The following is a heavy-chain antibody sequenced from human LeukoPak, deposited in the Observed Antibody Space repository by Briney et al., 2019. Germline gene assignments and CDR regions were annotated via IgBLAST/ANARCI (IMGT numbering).Heavy chain of an antibody. V-gene: IGHV4-39*01. Sequence: PSETLSLTCTVSGGSISSSSYYWGWIRQPPGKGLEWIGSIYYSGSTYYNPSLKSRVTISVDTSKNQFSLKLSSVTAADTAVYYCASGPDPGSPSGAFDIWGQGTMVTVSS. D-gene: IGHD1-26*01. J-gene: IGHJ3*02. CDR2: IYYSGST. CDR3: ASGPDPGSPSGAFDI. CDR1: GGSISSSSYY.